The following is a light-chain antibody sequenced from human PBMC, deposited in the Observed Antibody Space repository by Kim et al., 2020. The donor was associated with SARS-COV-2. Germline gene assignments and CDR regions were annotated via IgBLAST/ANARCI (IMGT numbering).Light chain of an antibody. Sequence: PGKTARITWGGNNIGSKSVHWYQQKPGQAPVLVIYFDSDRPSGIPERFSGSNSGNTATLTISRVAAGDEADYYCQVWDSSSDHPVFGGGTQLTVL. CDR1: NIGSKS. V-gene: IGLV3-21*04. CDR3: QVWDSSSDHPV. CDR2: FDS. J-gene: IGLJ3*02.